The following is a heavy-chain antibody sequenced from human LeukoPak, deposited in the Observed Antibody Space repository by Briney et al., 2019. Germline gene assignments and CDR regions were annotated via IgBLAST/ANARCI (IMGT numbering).Heavy chain of an antibody. V-gene: IGHV1-18*01. CDR2: ISAYNGNT. D-gene: IGHD4-17*01. J-gene: IGHJ4*02. Sequence: ASVKVSCKASGYTFTSYGISWVRQAPGQGLEWMGWISAYNGNTNYAQKLQGRVTMTTDTSTSTAYMELRSLRSDDTAVYYCARDFEDYGDFDYFDYWGQGTLVTVSS. CDR1: GYTFTSYG. CDR3: ARDFEDYGDFDYFDY.